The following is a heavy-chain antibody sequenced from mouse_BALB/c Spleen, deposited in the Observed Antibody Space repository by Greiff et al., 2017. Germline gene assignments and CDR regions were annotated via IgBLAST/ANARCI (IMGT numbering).Heavy chain of an antibody. Sequence: GGGLVQPKGSLKLSCAASGFTFNTYAMNWVRQAPGKGLEWVARIRSKSNNYATYYADSVKDRFTISRDDSQSMLYLQMNNLKTEDTAMYYCVTSSYGNFAYWGQGTLVTVSA. CDR1: GFTFNTYA. D-gene: IGHD2-10*01. J-gene: IGHJ3*01. V-gene: IGHV10-1*02. CDR3: VTSSYGNFAY. CDR2: IRSKSNNYAT.